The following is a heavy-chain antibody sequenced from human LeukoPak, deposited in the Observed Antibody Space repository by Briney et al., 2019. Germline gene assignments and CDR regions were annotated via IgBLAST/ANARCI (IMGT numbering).Heavy chain of an antibody. V-gene: IGHV4-4*07. Sequence: PSETLSFTCTVSGGSISSYYWSWIRQPVGKGLEWIGRIYTSGSTNYNPSLKSRVTMSVDTSKNQFSLKLSSVTAADTAVYYCARDSPKPHWFDPWGQGTLVTVSS. CDR3: ARDSPKPHWFDP. J-gene: IGHJ5*02. CDR2: IYTSGST. CDR1: GGSISSYY.